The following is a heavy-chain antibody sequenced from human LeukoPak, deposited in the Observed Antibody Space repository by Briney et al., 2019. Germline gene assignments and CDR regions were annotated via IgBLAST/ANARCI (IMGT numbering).Heavy chain of an antibody. V-gene: IGHV1-8*01. J-gene: IGHJ6*02. CDR3: ATSAKTDYYYYYGMDV. D-gene: IGHD1-1*01. CDR2: MNPNSGNT. Sequence: GASVKVSCKASGYTFTSYDINWVRQATGQGLEWMGWMNPNSGNTGYAQKFQGRVTMTRNTSISTAYMELSSLRSEYTAVYYCATSAKTDYYYYYGMDVWGQGTTVTVSS. CDR1: GYTFTSYD.